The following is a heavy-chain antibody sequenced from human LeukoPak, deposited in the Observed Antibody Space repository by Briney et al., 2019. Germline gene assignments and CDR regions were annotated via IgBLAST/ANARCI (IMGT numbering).Heavy chain of an antibody. CDR1: GYTFTRYD. D-gene: IGHD6-19*01. Sequence: ASVKVSCKASGYTFTRYDINWVRQATGQGLEWMGWMNSNSGNTGYIQKFQGRVTITRDTSITTAYMELSSLRSEDTAVYYCARAPQWLGHYYYMDVWGKGTTVTVSS. CDR3: ARAPQWLGHYYYMDV. J-gene: IGHJ6*03. V-gene: IGHV1-8*03. CDR2: MNSNSGNT.